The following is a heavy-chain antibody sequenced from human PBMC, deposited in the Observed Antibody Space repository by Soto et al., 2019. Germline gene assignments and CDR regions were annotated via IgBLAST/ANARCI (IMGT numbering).Heavy chain of an antibody. Sequence: QVQLQQWGAGLLKPSETLSLTCAVYGGSFSGYYWSWIRQPPGKGLEWIGEINHSGSTNYNPSLKSRVTISVDTSKNQFSLKLSSVTAADTAVYYCARGFYAVAGLWYFDLWGRGTLVTVSS. D-gene: IGHD6-19*01. J-gene: IGHJ2*01. CDR1: GGSFSGYY. CDR3: ARGFYAVAGLWYFDL. CDR2: INHSGST. V-gene: IGHV4-34*01.